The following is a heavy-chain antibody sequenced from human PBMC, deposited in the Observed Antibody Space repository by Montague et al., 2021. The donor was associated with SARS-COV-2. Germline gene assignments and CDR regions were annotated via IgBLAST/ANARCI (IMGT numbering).Heavy chain of an antibody. J-gene: IGHJ4*02. D-gene: IGHD3-9*01. CDR2: VLYNKGT. CDR1: GVSVTDYY. Sequence: SETLSLTCTVSGVSVTDYYWSWIRQPPGKGLEWVGDVLYNKGTNFSPSLKSRVAISVDTSKNQFSLRLTSVTAADTASYYCVRHPHYDGLNGPPDFWDQGTLVTVSS. V-gene: IGHV4-59*08. CDR3: VRHPHYDGLNGPPDF.